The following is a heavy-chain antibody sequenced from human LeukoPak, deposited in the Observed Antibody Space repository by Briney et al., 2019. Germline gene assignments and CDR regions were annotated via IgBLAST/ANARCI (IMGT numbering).Heavy chain of an antibody. Sequence: SQTLSLTCAISGDSVSSNSAAWNWIRQSPSRGLEWLGRTYYRSKWYNDYAASVKSRISINPDTSKNQFSLQLNSVTPEDTAVYYRARWLVGAPPNDAFDIWGQGTMITVSS. V-gene: IGHV6-1*01. D-gene: IGHD1-26*01. CDR1: GDSVSSNSAA. J-gene: IGHJ3*02. CDR3: ARWLVGAPPNDAFDI. CDR2: TYYRSKWYN.